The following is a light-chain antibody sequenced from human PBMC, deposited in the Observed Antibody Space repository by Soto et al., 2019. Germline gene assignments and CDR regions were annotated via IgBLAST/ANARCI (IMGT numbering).Light chain of an antibody. Sequence: QSALTQPRSVSGSPGQSVTISCTGTSSYVGDYNDVSWYQQHTGKAPKFIIYEVSKRPSGVPDRFSGSKSGNTASLTISGLQAEDEADYYCCAYAGTYTVVFGGGNKVTVL. J-gene: IGLJ2*01. CDR1: SSYVGDYND. CDR2: EVS. V-gene: IGLV2-11*01. CDR3: CAYAGTYTVV.